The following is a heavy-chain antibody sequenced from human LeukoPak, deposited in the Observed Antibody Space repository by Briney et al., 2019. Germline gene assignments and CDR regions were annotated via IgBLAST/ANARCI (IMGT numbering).Heavy chain of an antibody. CDR1: GFTVSSNY. CDR2: IYSGGST. J-gene: IGHJ4*02. V-gene: IGHV3-53*01. Sequence: GSLRLSCAASGFTVSSNYMSWVRQAPGKGLEWVSVIYSGGSTYYADSVKGRFTISRDNSKNTLYLQMNSLRAEDTAVYYCARDSISGAVAGYYFDYWGQGTLVTVSS. CDR3: ARDSISGAVAGYYFDY. D-gene: IGHD6-19*01.